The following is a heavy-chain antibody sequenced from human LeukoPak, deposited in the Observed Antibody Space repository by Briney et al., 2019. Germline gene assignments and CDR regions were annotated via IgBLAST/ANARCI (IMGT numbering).Heavy chain of an antibody. V-gene: IGHV4-39*01. CDR3: ASSISSSWARGFDP. Sequence: SETLSLTCTVSGASISSSSYYWGWIRQPPGKGLEWIGSIYYSGSTYYNPSLKSRATISVDTSKNQFSLKLSSVTAADTAVYYCASSISSSWARGFDPWGQGTLVTVSS. CDR1: GASISSSSYY. CDR2: IYYSGST. J-gene: IGHJ5*02. D-gene: IGHD6-13*01.